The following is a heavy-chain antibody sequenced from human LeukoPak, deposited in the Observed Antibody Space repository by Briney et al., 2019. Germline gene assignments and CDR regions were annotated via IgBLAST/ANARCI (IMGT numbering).Heavy chain of an antibody. J-gene: IGHJ4*02. CDR1: GYTLTSYG. D-gene: IGHD2-8*01. CDR2: ISAYNGNT. CDR3: ARVRGPAYCTNGVCQLDTAMVTFDY. V-gene: IGHV1-18*01. Sequence: ASVKVSCKASGYTLTSYGISWVRQAPGQGLEWMGWISAYNGNTNYAQKLQGRVTMTTDTSTSTAYMELRSLRSDDTAVYYCARVRGPAYCTNGVCQLDTAMVTFDYWGQGTLVTVSS.